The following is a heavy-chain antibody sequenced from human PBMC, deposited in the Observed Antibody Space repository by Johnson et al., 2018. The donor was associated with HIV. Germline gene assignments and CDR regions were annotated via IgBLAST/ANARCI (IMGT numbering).Heavy chain of an antibody. V-gene: IGHV3-30*04. CDR2: ISYDGSNK. CDR3: ARPTRSSKAATGDDAFDI. D-gene: IGHD6-13*01. J-gene: IGHJ3*02. CDR1: RFTFSSYA. Sequence: QMLLVESGGGVVQPGRSLRLSCAASRFTFSSYAMHWVRQAPGKGLEWVAVISYDGSNKYYADSVKGRFTISRENSRNTLYLQMNSLRAEDTAAYYCARPTRSSKAATGDDAFDIWGQGTMVTVSS.